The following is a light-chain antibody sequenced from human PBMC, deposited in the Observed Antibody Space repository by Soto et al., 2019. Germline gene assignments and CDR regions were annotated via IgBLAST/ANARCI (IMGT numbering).Light chain of an antibody. CDR3: NSYSTSDTRV. J-gene: IGLJ3*02. Sequence: QSALTQPASVSGSPGQSITISCAGSSSDVGAYNYVSWLQHHPGKAPKVIIYDVSIRPSGISNRFSGSKSGNTASLTISGLQAEDEADYFCNSYSTSDTRVFGGGTKVTVL. V-gene: IGLV2-14*01. CDR1: SSDVGAYNY. CDR2: DVS.